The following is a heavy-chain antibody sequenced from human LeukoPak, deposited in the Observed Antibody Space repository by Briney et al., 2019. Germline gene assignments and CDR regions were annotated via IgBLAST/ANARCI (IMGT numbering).Heavy chain of an antibody. D-gene: IGHD3-10*01. CDR2: IYYSGTT. V-gene: IGHV4-59*08. Sequence: SETLSLTCTVSGDSISSYYWSWIRQSPGKGLEWIGYIYYSGTTNYNPSLKSRVTMSVDTSKNQFSLKLSSVTAAGTAVYYCARRGRYFDYWGQGTLVTVSS. CDR1: GDSISSYY. CDR3: ARRGRYFDY. J-gene: IGHJ4*02.